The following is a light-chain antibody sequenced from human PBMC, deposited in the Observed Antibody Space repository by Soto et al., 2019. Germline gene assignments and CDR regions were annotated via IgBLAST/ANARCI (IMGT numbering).Light chain of an antibody. CDR2: DAS. V-gene: IGKV1-33*01. CDR3: QQSYSTLIT. CDR1: QDISNY. J-gene: IGKJ5*01. Sequence: DIQMTPSPSSLSASVVDRVTITCQASQDISNYLNWYQQKPGKAPKLLIYDASNLETGVPSRFSGSGSGTDFTFTISSLQPEDIATYYCQQSYSTLITFGQGTRLEIK.